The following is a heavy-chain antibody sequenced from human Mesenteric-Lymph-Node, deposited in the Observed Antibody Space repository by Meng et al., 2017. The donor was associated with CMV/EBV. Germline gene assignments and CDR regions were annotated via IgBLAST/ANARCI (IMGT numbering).Heavy chain of an antibody. CDR3: ARGYSSSWYYFDY. CDR2: IYHSGST. V-gene: IGHV4-4*02. Sequence: AVSGGSISSSNWWSWVRQPPGKGLEWSGEIYHSGSTNYNPSLKSRVTISVDKSKNQFSLKLSSVTAADTAVYYCARGYSSSWYYFDYWGQGTLVTVSS. CDR1: GGSISSSNW. J-gene: IGHJ4*02. D-gene: IGHD6-13*01.